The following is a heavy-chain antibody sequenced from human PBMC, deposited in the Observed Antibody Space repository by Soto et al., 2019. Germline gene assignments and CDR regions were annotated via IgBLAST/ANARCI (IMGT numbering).Heavy chain of an antibody. CDR3: AKGDYGGNSHTFDI. D-gene: IGHD4-17*01. V-gene: IGHV3-30*18. CDR2: ISYDGSNK. CDR1: GFTFSGYG. J-gene: IGHJ3*02. Sequence: QVQLVESGGGVVQPGRSLRLSCAASGFTFSGYGMYWVRQAPGKGLEWVAVISYDGSNKYYADSVKGRLTISRDNSQNTLYLQMNSLRAEDTAVYYCAKGDYGGNSHTFDIWGQGTMVTVSS.